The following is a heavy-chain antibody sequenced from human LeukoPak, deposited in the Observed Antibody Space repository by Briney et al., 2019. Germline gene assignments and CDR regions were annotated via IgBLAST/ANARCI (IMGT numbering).Heavy chain of an antibody. CDR3: ASNSGSYSFRWFDP. Sequence: SVKVSCKASGGTFSSYAINWVRQAPGQGPKWMGGIIPIFDTANYAQKFQGRVTITADESTSTAYMELSSLRSEDTAVYYCASNSGSYSFRWFDPWGQGTLVTVSS. CDR2: IIPIFDTA. V-gene: IGHV1-69*01. CDR1: GGTFSSYA. J-gene: IGHJ5*02. D-gene: IGHD1-26*01.